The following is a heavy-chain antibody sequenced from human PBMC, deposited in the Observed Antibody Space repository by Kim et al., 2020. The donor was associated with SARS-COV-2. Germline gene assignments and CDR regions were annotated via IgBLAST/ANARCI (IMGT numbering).Heavy chain of an antibody. V-gene: IGHV3-30*07. Sequence: DSVKGRFTISRDNSKNTLYLQMNSLRAEDTAVYYCARGGGYYDSSGYVDYWGQGTLVTVSS. CDR3: ARGGGYYDSSGYVDY. D-gene: IGHD3-22*01. J-gene: IGHJ4*02.